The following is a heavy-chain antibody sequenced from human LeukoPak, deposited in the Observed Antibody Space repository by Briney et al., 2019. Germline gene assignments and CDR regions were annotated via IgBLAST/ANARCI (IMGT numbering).Heavy chain of an antibody. D-gene: IGHD3-22*01. Sequence: PGGTLRLSCAASGFIFSNYAMIWVRQAPGKGLEWVSYISSSGSTTYYADSVKGRFTISRDNAKNSLYLQMNSLRAEDTAVYYCARDESSGYSSRGVFDIWGQGTMVTVSS. CDR1: GFIFSNYA. CDR3: ARDESSGYSSRGVFDI. J-gene: IGHJ3*02. CDR2: ISSSGSTT. V-gene: IGHV3-48*03.